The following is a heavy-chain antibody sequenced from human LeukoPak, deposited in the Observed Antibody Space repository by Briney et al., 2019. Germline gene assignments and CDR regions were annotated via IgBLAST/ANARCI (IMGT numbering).Heavy chain of an antibody. D-gene: IGHD3-16*01. J-gene: IGHJ4*02. V-gene: IGHV4-31*03. Sequence: KPSETLSLTCTVSGGSISSGGYYWSWIRQHPGKGLEWIGYIYYSGSTYYNPSLKSRVTISVDTSKNQFSLKLSSVTAADTAVYYCARGRIMITFGGARRDHIDYWGQGTLVTVSS. CDR2: IYYSGST. CDR1: GGSISSGGYY. CDR3: ARGRIMITFGGARRDHIDY.